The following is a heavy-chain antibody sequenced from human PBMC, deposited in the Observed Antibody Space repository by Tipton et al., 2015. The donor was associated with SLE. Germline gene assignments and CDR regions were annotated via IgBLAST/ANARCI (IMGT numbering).Heavy chain of an antibody. CDR3: ARHVDGGSYFLSGMDV. D-gene: IGHD1-26*01. V-gene: IGHV4-59*08. Sequence: TLSLTCTVSGGSISSYYWSWIRQPPGKGLEWIGYIYYRGSTNYNPSLKSRVTISVDTSKNQFSLKLSSVTAADTAVYYCARHVDGGSYFLSGMDVWGQGTTVTVSS. J-gene: IGHJ6*02. CDR2: IYYRGST. CDR1: GGSISSYY.